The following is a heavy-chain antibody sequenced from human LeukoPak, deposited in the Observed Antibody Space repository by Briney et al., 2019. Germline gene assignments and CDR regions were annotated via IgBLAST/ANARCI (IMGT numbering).Heavy chain of an antibody. CDR2: INPSGGST. Sequence: GASVKVSCKPSGYTFTSYYMHWVRQAPGQGLEWMGIINPSGGSTSYAQKFQGRVTRTRDLSTSTVYMELSSLRSEDTAVYYCARDGGDGYHELDYWGQGTLVTVST. J-gene: IGHJ4*02. D-gene: IGHD5-24*01. V-gene: IGHV1-46*01. CDR1: GYTFTSYY. CDR3: ARDGGDGYHELDY.